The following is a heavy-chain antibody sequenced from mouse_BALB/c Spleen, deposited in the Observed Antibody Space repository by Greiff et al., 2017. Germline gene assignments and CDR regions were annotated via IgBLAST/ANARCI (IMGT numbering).Heavy chain of an antibody. V-gene: IGHV1-4*02. D-gene: IGHD1-1*01. CDR3: ARGGSSGAMDY. CDR2: INPSSGYT. Sequence: QVQLKESAAELARPGASVKMSCKASGYTFTSYTMHWVKQRPGQGLEWIGYINPSSGYTEYNQKFKDKTTLTADKSSSTAYMQLSSLTSEDSAVYYCARGGSSGAMDYWGQGTSVTVSS. CDR1: GYTFTSYT. J-gene: IGHJ4*01.